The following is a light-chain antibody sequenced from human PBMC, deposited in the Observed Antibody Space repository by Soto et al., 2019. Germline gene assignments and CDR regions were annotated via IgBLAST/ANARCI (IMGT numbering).Light chain of an antibody. J-gene: IGKJ5*01. CDR3: QQYGNSAIT. V-gene: IGKV3-20*01. CDR1: QSVTNNY. Sequence: EIVVTQSPVTLSLCPWERATLSCRSSQSVTNNYFAWYQQKPGQAPRLLIYGASSRAAGIPARFSGSGSGTDFTLTISRLEPEDFAVYYCQQYGNSAITFGQGTRLE. CDR2: GAS.